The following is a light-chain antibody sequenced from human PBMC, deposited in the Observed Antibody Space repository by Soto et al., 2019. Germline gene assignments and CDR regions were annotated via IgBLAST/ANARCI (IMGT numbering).Light chain of an antibody. CDR3: QQYNNWPLT. Sequence: EIAMTQSPATLSVSPGERATLSCRAGPSVTTNFAWYQQKPGQAPRPPIYGASTRATGIPARFSGSGSGTEFTVTISSLQSEDFAVYYCQQYNNWPLTFGGGTKVEIK. J-gene: IGKJ4*01. CDR2: GAS. CDR1: PSVTTN. V-gene: IGKV3-15*01.